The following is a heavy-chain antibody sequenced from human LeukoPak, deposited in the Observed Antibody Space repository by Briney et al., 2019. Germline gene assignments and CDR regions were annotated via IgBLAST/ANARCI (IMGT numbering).Heavy chain of an antibody. V-gene: IGHV1-8*02. Sequence: ASVKVSCKASGYTFTSYGISWVRQAPGQGLEWMGWMNPNSGNTGYAQKFQGRVTMTRNTSISTAYMELSSLRSENTAVYYCASTQYSSSCGDYWGQGTLVTVSS. CDR3: ASTQYSSSCGDY. CDR2: MNPNSGNT. J-gene: IGHJ4*02. D-gene: IGHD6-6*01. CDR1: GYTFTSYG.